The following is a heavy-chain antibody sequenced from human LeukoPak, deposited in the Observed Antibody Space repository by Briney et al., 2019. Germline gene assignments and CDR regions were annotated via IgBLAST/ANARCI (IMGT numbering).Heavy chain of an antibody. CDR2: LWYDGTKR. CDR1: GFRFSSLG. V-gene: IGHV3-33*01. J-gene: IGHJ4*02. D-gene: IGHD4-17*01. Sequence: GTSLRLSCAASGFRFSSLGMHWVRQAPGKGLEWVAILWYDGTKRYYADSVKARFTISRDNSKNTLYLQMNSLRVEDTALYYCATQPRATVTSFWVLDDWRQGSLVTVSS. CDR3: ATQPRATVTSFWVLDD.